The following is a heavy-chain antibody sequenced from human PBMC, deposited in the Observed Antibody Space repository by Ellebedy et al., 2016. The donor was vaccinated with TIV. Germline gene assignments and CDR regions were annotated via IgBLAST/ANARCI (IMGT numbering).Heavy chain of an antibody. CDR3: GRRDGTAFDI. V-gene: IGHV5-51*01. CDR2: IYPHDSDT. D-gene: IGHD5-24*01. Sequence: GESLKISCQASGYSFPTYWIGWVRQMPGKGLEWMWMIYPHDSDTRNSPSFQGQVTISADKSINTVYLQWNSLKASDTAMYYCGRRDGTAFDIWGQGTMVTVSS. CDR1: GYSFPTYW. J-gene: IGHJ3*02.